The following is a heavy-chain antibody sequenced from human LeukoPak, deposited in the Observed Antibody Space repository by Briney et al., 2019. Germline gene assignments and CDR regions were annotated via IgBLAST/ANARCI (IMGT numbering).Heavy chain of an antibody. Sequence: PSETLSLTCTVSGGSISSYYWSWVRQPPGKGLEWIGYFYYSGSTNYNPSLKSRVTISVDTSKNQFSLKLSSVTAADTAVFYCAWHSGTLGYFDYWGQGTRVTVSS. V-gene: IGHV4-59*12. CDR1: GGSISSYY. J-gene: IGHJ4*02. CDR2: FYYSGST. D-gene: IGHD1-14*01. CDR3: AWHSGTLGYFDY.